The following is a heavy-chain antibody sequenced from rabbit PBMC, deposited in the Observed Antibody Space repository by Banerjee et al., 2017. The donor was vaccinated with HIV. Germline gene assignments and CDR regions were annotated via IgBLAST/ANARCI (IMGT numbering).Heavy chain of an antibody. J-gene: IGHJ6*01. CDR1: GFSFSSSYD. V-gene: IGHV1S40*01. CDR3: ARDLLAGYAGYGYSYGMDL. CDR2: IYPGYGTT. D-gene: IGHD7-1*01. Sequence: QSLEESGGDLVQPGASLTLTCTASGFSFSSSYDMCWVRQAPGKGLEWIACIYPGYGTTDYASWAKGRFTISLDNAQNTVFLQMTSLTAADTATYFCARDLLAGYAGYGYSYGMDLWGPGTLVTVS.